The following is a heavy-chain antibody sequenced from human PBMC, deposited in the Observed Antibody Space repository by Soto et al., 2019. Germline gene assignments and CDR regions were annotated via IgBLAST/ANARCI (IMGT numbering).Heavy chain of an antibody. CDR2: ISGSGGST. CDR3: AKNYCSSTSCPYAPFDY. Sequence: GGSLRLSCAASGFTFSSYAMSWVRQAPGKGLEWVSAISGSGGSTYYADSVKGRFTISRDNSKNTLYLQMNSLRAEDTAVYYCAKNYCSSTSCPYAPFDYWGQGTLVTVSS. V-gene: IGHV3-23*01. CDR1: GFTFSSYA. D-gene: IGHD2-2*01. J-gene: IGHJ4*02.